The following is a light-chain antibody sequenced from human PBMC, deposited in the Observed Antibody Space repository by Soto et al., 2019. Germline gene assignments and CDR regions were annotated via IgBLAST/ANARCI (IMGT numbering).Light chain of an antibody. CDR3: QSYDSSRSVV. V-gene: IGLV1-40*01. Sequence: QSVLTQPPSVSGAPGQRVTISCTGSSSNIGAGYDVHWYQQLPGTAPKHLIYGNSNRPSGVPDRFSGSKSGTPASLAITGLQAEDEADYYCQSYDSSRSVVFGGGTKLTVL. J-gene: IGLJ2*01. CDR2: GNS. CDR1: SSNIGAGYD.